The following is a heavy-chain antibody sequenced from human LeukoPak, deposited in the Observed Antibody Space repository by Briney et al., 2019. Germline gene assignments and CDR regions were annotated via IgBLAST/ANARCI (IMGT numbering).Heavy chain of an antibody. CDR2: IIPIFGTA. CDR1: GGTFSSYA. D-gene: IGHD6-19*01. J-gene: IGHJ4*02. CDR3: ARGRGIAVAAPTDY. V-gene: IGHV1-69*01. Sequence: SSVKVSCKASGGTFSSYAISWVRQAPGQGLEWMGGIIPIFGTADYAQKFQGRVTITADESTSTAYMELSSLRSEDTAVYYCARGRGIAVAAPTDYWGQGTLVTVSS.